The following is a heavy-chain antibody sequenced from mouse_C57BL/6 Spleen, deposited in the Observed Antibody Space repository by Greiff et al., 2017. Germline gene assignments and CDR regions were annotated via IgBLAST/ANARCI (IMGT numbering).Heavy chain of an antibody. J-gene: IGHJ2*01. CDR3: ASLTTVVADFDY. D-gene: IGHD1-1*01. CDR2: IDPSDSYT. CDR1: GYTFTSYW. V-gene: IGHV1-59*01. Sequence: QVQLQQPGAELVRPGTSVKLSCKASGYTFTSYWMHWVKQRPGQGLEWIGVIDPSDSYTNYNQKFKGKATWTVDTSSSTAYMQLSSLTSEDSAVYYCASLTTVVADFDYWGQGTTLTVSS.